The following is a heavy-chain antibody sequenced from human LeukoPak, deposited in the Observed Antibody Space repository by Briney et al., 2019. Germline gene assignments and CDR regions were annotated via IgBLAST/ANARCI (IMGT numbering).Heavy chain of an antibody. Sequence: ASVKVSCKASGYTFTGYYMHWVRQAPGQGLGWMGWINPNSGGTNYAQKFQGRVTMTRDTSISTAYMELSRLRSDDTAVYYCARGRTITGTTGYWGQGTLVTVSS. CDR3: ARGRTITGTTGY. V-gene: IGHV1-2*02. CDR2: INPNSGGT. J-gene: IGHJ4*02. CDR1: GYTFTGYY. D-gene: IGHD1-7*01.